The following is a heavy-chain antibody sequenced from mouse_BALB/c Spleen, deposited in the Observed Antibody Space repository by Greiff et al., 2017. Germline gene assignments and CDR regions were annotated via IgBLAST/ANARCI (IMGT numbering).Heavy chain of an antibody. D-gene: IGHD2-1*01. CDR2: ISSGGSYT. Sequence: EVMLVESGGDLVKPGGSLKLSCAASGFTFSSYGMSWVRQTPDKRLEWVATISSGGSYTYYPDSVKGRFTISRDNAKNTLYLQMSSLKSEDTAMYYCTRQGIYYGNYGYFDYWGQGTTLTVSS. CDR3: TRQGIYYGNYGYFDY. J-gene: IGHJ2*01. V-gene: IGHV5-6*01. CDR1: GFTFSSYG.